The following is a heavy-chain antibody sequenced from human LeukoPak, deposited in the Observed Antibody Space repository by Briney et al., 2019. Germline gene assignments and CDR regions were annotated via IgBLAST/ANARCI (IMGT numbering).Heavy chain of an antibody. CDR1: GGTFSSYA. CDR3: ATFSITIFGVVMRNSGYFGY. Sequence: SAKVSCKASGGTFSSYAISWVRQAPGQGLEWMGRIIPIFGTANYAQKFQGRVTITTDESTSTAYMELSSLRSEDTAVYYCATFSITIFGVVMRNSGYFGYWGQGTLVTVSS. CDR2: IIPIFGTA. J-gene: IGHJ4*02. V-gene: IGHV1-69*05. D-gene: IGHD3-3*01.